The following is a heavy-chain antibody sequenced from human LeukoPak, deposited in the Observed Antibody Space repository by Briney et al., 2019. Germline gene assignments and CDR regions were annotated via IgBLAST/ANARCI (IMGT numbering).Heavy chain of an antibody. CDR2: IRSKGNNYAT. V-gene: IGHV3-73*01. CDR1: GFTFSGSA. J-gene: IGHJ2*01. D-gene: IGHD3-16*02. Sequence: GGSLKLSCVASGFTFSGSAMHWVRQASGKGLEWVGRIRSKGNNYATAYAASVKGRFTISRDDSKNTAYLQMNSLKTEDTAVYYCARSLDWYLDLWGRGTLVTVSS. CDR3: ARSLDWYLDL.